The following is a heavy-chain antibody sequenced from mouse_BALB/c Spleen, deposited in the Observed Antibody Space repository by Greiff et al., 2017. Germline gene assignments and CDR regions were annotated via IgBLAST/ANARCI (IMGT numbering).Heavy chain of an antibody. D-gene: IGHD1-1*01. CDR2: ISYSGST. V-gene: IGHV3-2*02. J-gene: IGHJ4*01. CDR3: AWIYYYGDYAMDY. Sequence: VQLQQSGPGLVKPSQSLSLTCTVTGYSITSDYAWNWIRQFPGNKLEWMGYISYSGSTSYNPSLKSRISITRDTSKNQFFLQLNSVTTEDTATYYCAWIYYYGDYAMDYWGQGTSVTVSS. CDR1: GYSITSDYA.